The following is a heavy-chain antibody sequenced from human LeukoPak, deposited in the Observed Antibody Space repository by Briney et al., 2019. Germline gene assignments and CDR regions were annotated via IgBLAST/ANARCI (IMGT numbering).Heavy chain of an antibody. J-gene: IGHJ4*02. Sequence: GSLRLSCAASGFTFSSYSMNWVRQPPGKGLEWIGSIYYSGSTYYNPSLKSRVTISVDTSKNQFSLKLSSVTAADTAVYYCARQDRLGSPEPYFDYWGQGTLVTVSS. D-gene: IGHD1-14*01. V-gene: IGHV4-39*01. CDR3: ARQDRLGSPEPYFDY. CDR2: IYYSGST. CDR1: GFTFSSYSMN.